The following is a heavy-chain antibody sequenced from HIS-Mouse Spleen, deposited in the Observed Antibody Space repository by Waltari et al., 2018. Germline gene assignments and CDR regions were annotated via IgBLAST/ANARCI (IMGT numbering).Heavy chain of an antibody. CDR2: IYYSGST. J-gene: IGHJ4*02. CDR1: GGCISSYY. V-gene: IGHV4-59*01. CDR3: ARLTGVYYFDY. Sequence: QVQLQESGPGLVKPSETLSLTCTVSGGCISSYYWSWIRQPPGKGLEWIVYIYYSGSTNYNPSLKSRVTISVDTSKNQFSLKLSSVTAADTAVYYCARLTGVYYFDYWGQGTLVTVSS. D-gene: IGHD7-27*01.